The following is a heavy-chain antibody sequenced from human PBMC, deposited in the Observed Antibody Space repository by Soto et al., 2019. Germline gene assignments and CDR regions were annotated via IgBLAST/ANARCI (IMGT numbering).Heavy chain of an antibody. CDR3: GRFLYLTGRAQSSFVF. V-gene: IGHV4-31*03. J-gene: IGHJ4*02. D-gene: IGHD3-10*01. CDR1: GASISRGDYY. Sequence: SETLSLTCTVSGASISRGDYYWSWIRQLPGKGLEWIGYIYRSGSTYYNPSLESRITISVDTSQSQISLDVSSVTAADTAVYYWGRFLYLTGRAQSSFVFGGQEPLVTVPS. CDR2: IYRSGST.